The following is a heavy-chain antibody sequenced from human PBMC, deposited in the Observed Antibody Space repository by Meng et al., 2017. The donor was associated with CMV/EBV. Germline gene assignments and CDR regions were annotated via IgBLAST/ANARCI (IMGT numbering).Heavy chain of an antibody. CDR2: INPSGGST. CDR1: GYTFTGYY. J-gene: IGHJ6*02. Sequence: ASVKVSCKGSGYTFTGYYLHWVRQAPGQGLEWMGIINPSGGSTSYAQKFQGRVTMTRDTSTSTVYMELSSLRSEDTAVYYCARDRIVVVPGMDVWGQGTTVTVSS. D-gene: IGHD2-2*01. CDR3: ARDRIVVVPGMDV. V-gene: IGHV1-46*01.